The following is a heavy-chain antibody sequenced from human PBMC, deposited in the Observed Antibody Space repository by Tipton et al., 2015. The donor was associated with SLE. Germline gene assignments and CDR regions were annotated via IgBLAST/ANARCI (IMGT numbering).Heavy chain of an antibody. J-gene: IGHJ4*02. CDR3: ARDGLRGIGKFYDY. CDR1: GFTFNDFA. Sequence: SLRLSCAASGFTFNDFAIHWIRQAPGKGLEYVSAITSSGNTYYADAVKGRFTISRDNSKNTLDLQMGSLGAEDTAVYYCARDGLRGIGKFYDYWGQGTLVTVSS. CDR2: ITSSGNT. V-gene: IGHV3-64*02. D-gene: IGHD3/OR15-3a*01.